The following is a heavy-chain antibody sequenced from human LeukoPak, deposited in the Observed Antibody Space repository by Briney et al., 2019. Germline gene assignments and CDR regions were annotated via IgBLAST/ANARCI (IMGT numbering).Heavy chain of an antibody. J-gene: IGHJ4*02. V-gene: IGHV4-39*01. Sequence: SETLSLTCTVSGGSHSSRSYYWGWIRQPPGKGLEWIGSIFYSGSTYYNPSLKSRVTISVDTSKNQFSLRLSCVTAADTAVYYCARLTYTYYDDSSNHSFWGQGTLVTVSS. CDR3: ARLTYTYYDDSSNHSF. D-gene: IGHD3-22*01. CDR1: GGSHSSRSYY. CDR2: IFYSGST.